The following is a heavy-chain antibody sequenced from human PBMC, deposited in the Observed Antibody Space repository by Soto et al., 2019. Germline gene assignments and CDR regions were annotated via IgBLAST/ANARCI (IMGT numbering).Heavy chain of an antibody. J-gene: IGHJ5*02. V-gene: IGHV4-39*07. CDR2: IYYDGST. D-gene: IGHD2-2*02. CDR1: GGSINSKNYY. Sequence: SETLSLTCTVSGGSINSKNYYWAWIRQPPGKGLAWIASIYYDGSTYYNTSLKSRVTISVDTSKNQFSLKLSSVTAADTAVYYCARVPGIVVVPAAIPSSSWFDPWGQGTLVTVSS. CDR3: ARVPGIVVVPAAIPSSSWFDP.